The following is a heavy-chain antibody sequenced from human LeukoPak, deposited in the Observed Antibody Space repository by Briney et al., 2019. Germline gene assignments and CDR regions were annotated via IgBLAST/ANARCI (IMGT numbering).Heavy chain of an antibody. CDR3: ARDSHCSSSSCYGFDY. D-gene: IGHD2-2*01. V-gene: IGHV3-48*03. J-gene: IGHJ4*02. CDR1: GFTFSSYE. CDR2: ISSSGSSI. Sequence: GGSLRLPCAASGFTFSSYEMNWVRQAPGKGLEWVSYISSSGSSIYNADSVKGRFTISRDNAKNSLYLQMNSLRAEDTAVYYCARDSHCSSSSCYGFDYWGQGTLVTVSS.